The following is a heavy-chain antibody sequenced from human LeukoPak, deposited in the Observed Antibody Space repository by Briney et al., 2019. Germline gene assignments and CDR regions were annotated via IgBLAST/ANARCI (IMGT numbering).Heavy chain of an antibody. CDR1: GFTFDTYE. Sequence: GGSLRLSCVGSGFTFDTYEMNWVRQVPGKGLEWISYISSSGSTIYFADSVKGRFTISRDNAKNSLYLQMNSLRAEDTAVYYCARPSRPYRSSEYFQHWGQGTLVIVSS. CDR3: ARPSRPYRSSEYFQH. D-gene: IGHD6-13*01. V-gene: IGHV3-48*03. CDR2: ISSSGSTI. J-gene: IGHJ1*01.